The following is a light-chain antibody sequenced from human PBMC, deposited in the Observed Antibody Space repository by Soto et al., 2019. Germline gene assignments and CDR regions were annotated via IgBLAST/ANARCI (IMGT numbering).Light chain of an antibody. V-gene: IGKV1-5*01. CDR3: QQYNSYSWT. CDR2: DAS. Sequence: DIQMTQTPSFLSASVGDKVTITCGATESVSKWLAWYQEKPGNPPRPLIYDASTLESGVPSRFSGSGSGTEFTLTISSLQADDFAIYYCQQYNSYSWTLGQGTKVDI. CDR1: ESVSKW. J-gene: IGKJ1*01.